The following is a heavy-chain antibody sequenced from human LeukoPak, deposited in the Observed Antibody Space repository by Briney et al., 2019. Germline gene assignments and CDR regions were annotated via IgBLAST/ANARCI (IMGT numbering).Heavy chain of an antibody. CDR2: VRVGGEK. CDR1: GFTFSSCA. Sequence: GGSLRLSCAAYGFTFSSCAMNWVGQAQGKGLEWVSAVRVGGEKHYADSVRGRFTISRNNASNTVYLQMSGLRVEDTAVYHCAKGTGDAGYYLDNWGQGTLGTVSS. J-gene: IGHJ4*02. CDR3: AKGTGDAGYYLDN. V-gene: IGHV3-23*01. D-gene: IGHD1-1*01.